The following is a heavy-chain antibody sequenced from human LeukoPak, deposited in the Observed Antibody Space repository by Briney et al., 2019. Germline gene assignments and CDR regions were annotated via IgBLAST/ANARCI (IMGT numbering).Heavy chain of an antibody. J-gene: IGHJ4*02. CDR3: ARVPRVGAFFDY. CDR2: IYYSGST. Sequence: PSETLSLTCTVSGGSISSYYWSWIRQPPGKGLEWIGYIYYSGSTNYNPSLKSRVTISVDTSKNQFSLKLSSVTAADTAVYYCARVPRVGAFFDYWGQGTLVTVSS. CDR1: GGSISSYY. D-gene: IGHD1-26*01. V-gene: IGHV4-59*01.